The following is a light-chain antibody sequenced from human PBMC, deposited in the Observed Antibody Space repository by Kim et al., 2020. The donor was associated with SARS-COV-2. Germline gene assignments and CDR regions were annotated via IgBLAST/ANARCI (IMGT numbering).Light chain of an antibody. V-gene: IGLV3-1*01. J-gene: IGLJ2*01. CDR1: KLGDKY. CDR3: QAWDSSTVV. Sequence: SYELTQPPSVSVSPGQTASITCSGDKLGDKYACWYQQKPGQSPVLVIYQDSKRPSGIPERFSGSNSGHTATLTISGTQAMDAADYYCQAWDSSTVVFGGG. CDR2: QDS.